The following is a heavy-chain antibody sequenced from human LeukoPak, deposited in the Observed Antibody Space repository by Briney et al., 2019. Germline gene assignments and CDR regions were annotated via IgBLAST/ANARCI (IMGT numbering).Heavy chain of an antibody. CDR1: GGSVSNGNYY. V-gene: IGHV4-61*01. D-gene: IGHD6-13*01. CDR2: IYYSGST. CDR3: ASIYIAAAVTAGNWFDP. J-gene: IGHJ5*02. Sequence: SETLSLTCTVSGGSVSNGNYYRSWLRQPPGKALEWIGYIYYSGSTYYNPSLEGRVTISVDTSKNQFSVKLSSVTTADTAVYYCASIYIAAAVTAGNWFDPWGQGTLVTVSS.